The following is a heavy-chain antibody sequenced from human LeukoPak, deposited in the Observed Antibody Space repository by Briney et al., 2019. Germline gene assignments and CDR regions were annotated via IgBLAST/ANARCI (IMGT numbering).Heavy chain of an antibody. CDR2: IYYSGST. J-gene: IGHJ4*02. Sequence: SETLSLTCTVSGGSISSYYWSWIRQPPGKGLEWIGYIYYSGSTNYNPSLKSRVTIPVDTSKNQFSLKLSSVTAADTAVYYCARHYVDYDSSGYPDYWGQGTLVTVSS. CDR3: ARHYVDYDSSGYPDY. V-gene: IGHV4-59*08. D-gene: IGHD3-22*01. CDR1: GGSISSYY.